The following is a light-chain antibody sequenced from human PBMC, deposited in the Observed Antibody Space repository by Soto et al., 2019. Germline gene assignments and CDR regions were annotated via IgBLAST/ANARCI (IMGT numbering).Light chain of an antibody. CDR1: QDINNI. CDR3: QQYKSYPWT. J-gene: IGKJ1*01. Sequence: DIQMTQSPSSLSASVGDRVTITCRASQDINNILAWFQQKPGKAPKSLIYAASNVQSGVPSRFSDSGSGTDFTLTISSLQPEDFATYYCQQYKSYPWTFGQGTRVEIK. V-gene: IGKV1-16*01. CDR2: AAS.